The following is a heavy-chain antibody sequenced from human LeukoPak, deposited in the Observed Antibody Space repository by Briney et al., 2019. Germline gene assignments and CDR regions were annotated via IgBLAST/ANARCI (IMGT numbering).Heavy chain of an antibody. Sequence: ASVKVSCKASGYTFTGYYMHWVRQAPGQGLEWMGRINPNSGGTNYAQKFQGRVTMTRDTSISTAYMELSRLRSDDTAVYYCARDLVVVPAAIMDWGQGTLVTVAS. CDR1: GYTFTGYY. CDR2: INPNSGGT. V-gene: IGHV1-2*06. D-gene: IGHD2-2*02. CDR3: ARDLVVVPAAIMD. J-gene: IGHJ4*02.